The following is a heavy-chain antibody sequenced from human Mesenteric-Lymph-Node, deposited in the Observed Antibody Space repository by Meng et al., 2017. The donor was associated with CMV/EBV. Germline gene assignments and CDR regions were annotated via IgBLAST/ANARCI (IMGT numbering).Heavy chain of an antibody. CDR3: ARGSHWNTRHGLDV. CDR1: GFTFSSYE. Sequence: GGSLRLSCAASGFTFSSYEMHWVRQAPGQGLEWVSAIGTIGDTFYSDSVKGRFTISRDNAKNSFYLQLDSLGAGDTAVYYCARGSHWNTRHGLDVWGQGATVTVSS. CDR2: IGTIGDT. J-gene: IGHJ6*02. V-gene: IGHV3-13*01. D-gene: IGHD1/OR15-1a*01.